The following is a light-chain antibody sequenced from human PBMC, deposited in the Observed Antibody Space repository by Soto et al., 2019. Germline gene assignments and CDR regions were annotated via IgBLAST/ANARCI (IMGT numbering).Light chain of an antibody. CDR3: QQYNSYSWT. Sequence: IQMTQSPCTLSASVGDRVTITCRASQSIGSWLAWYQQKPGKAPKLLIYDASTLESGVPSRFSGSGSGTEFTLTISSLQPDDFATHYCQQYNSYSWTFGQATKVDIK. CDR2: DAS. CDR1: QSIGSW. V-gene: IGKV1-5*01. J-gene: IGKJ1*01.